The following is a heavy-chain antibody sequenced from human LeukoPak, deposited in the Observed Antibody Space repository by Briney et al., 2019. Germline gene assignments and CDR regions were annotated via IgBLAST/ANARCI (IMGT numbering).Heavy chain of an antibody. Sequence: PGGSLRLSCAASGFTFSDLYMDWVRQAPGKGLEWVGRTRNKPNSYTTEYAASVKGRFTIPRGDSKNSLFLQMNSLKTEDTAVYYCVRDFYESSGSTDYFEYWGQGTLVTVSS. CDR2: TRNKPNSYTT. V-gene: IGHV3-72*01. CDR3: VRDFYESSGSTDYFEY. CDR1: GFTFSDLY. J-gene: IGHJ4*02. D-gene: IGHD3-22*01.